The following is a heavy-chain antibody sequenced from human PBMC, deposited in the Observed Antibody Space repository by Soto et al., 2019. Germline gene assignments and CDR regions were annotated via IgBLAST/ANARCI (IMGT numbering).Heavy chain of an antibody. V-gene: IGHV4-34*01. CDR2: INHSGST. CDR1: GGSFSGYY. D-gene: IGHD3-16*02. CDR3: ARGPITFGGVIVRPFDY. J-gene: IGHJ4*02. Sequence: SETLSLTCAVYGGSFSGYYWSWIRQPPGKGLEWSGEINHSGSTNYTPTLKSRVTISVDTSKNQFSLKLSSVPAADTAVYYCARGPITFGGVIVRPFDYWGQGTLVTVSS.